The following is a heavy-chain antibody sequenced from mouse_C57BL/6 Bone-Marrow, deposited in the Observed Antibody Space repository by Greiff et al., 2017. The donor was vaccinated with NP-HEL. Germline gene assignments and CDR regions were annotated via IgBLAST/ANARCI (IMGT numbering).Heavy chain of an antibody. CDR3: ASLFLTGTFAY. V-gene: IGHV1-9*01. J-gene: IGHJ3*01. Sequence: VKLMESGAELMKPGASVKLSCKATGYTFTGYWIEWVKQRPGHGLEWIGEILPGSGSTKYNEKFKGKATFTADTSSNTAYMQLSSLTTEDSAIYYCASLFLTGTFAYWGQGTLVTVSA. CDR1: GYTFTGYW. CDR2: ILPGSGST. D-gene: IGHD4-1*01.